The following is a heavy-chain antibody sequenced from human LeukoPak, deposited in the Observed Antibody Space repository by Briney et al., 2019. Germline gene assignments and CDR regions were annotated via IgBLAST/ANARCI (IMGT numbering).Heavy chain of an antibody. CDR2: ISSSSSYI. J-gene: IGHJ4*02. D-gene: IGHD6-19*01. CDR3: ATQSSAWYTPFDY. V-gene: IGHV3-21*04. CDR1: GFTFSSYS. Sequence: GGSLRLSCAASGFTFSSYSMNWVRQAPGKGLEWVSSISSSSSYIYYADSVKGRFTISRDNSKNTLYLQMNSLRAEDTAVYYCATQSSAWYTPFDYWGQGTLVTVSS.